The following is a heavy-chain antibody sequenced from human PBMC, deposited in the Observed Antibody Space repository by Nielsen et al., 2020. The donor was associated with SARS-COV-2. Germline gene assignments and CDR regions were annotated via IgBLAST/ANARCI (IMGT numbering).Heavy chain of an antibody. J-gene: IGHJ6*02. CDR2: IYYSGST. CDR3: ARQLGDYGMDV. Sequence: SETLSLTCAVYGGSFSGYYRSWIRQPPGKGLEWIGYIYYSGSTNYNPSLKSRVTISLDTSKNQFSLKLSSVTAADTAVYYCARQLGDYGMDVWGQGTTVTVSS. CDR1: GGSFSGYY. V-gene: IGHV4-59*08.